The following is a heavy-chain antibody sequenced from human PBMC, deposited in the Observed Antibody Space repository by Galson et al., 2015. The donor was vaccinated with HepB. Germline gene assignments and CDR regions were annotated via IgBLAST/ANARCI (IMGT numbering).Heavy chain of an antibody. CDR1: GDSVSSDSAA. CDR3: ARARTAAGTGAFDY. CDR2: TYYRSRWYN. J-gene: IGHJ4*02. V-gene: IGHV6-1*01. D-gene: IGHD6-13*01. Sequence: CAISGDSVSSDSAAWNWIRQSPSRGFEWLGRTYYRSRWYNDYAVSVNGRITINPDTSKNQISLQLNYVTPEDTGMYYCARARTAAGTGAFDYWGQGTLVSVSS.